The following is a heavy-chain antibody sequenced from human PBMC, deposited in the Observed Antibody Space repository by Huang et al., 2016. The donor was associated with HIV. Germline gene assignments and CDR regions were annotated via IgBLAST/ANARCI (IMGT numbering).Heavy chain of an antibody. CDR2: IYPDASDT. J-gene: IGHJ6*02. CDR1: GYSFAKHW. CDR3: ARLDTARNYYYYGLDV. Sequence: EEQLVQSGAEVKKPGESLKISCEGSGYSFAKHWIGWVRQMPGKGLGWMGIIYPDASDTRYSPFFQGQVSISADKSISTAYLQWSSLKASDTAMYYCARLDTARNYYYYGLDVWGQGTSVIVSS. D-gene: IGHD5-18*01. V-gene: IGHV5-51*01.